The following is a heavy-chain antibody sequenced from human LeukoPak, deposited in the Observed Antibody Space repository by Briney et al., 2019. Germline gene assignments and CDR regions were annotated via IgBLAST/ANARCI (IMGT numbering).Heavy chain of an antibody. Sequence: PGRSLRLSCAASGFTFDDYAMHWVRQAPGKGLERVSGISWNSGSIGYADSVKGRFTISRDNAKNSLYLQMNSLRAEDTALYYCAKVFSIAAPDYWGQGTLVTVSS. CDR1: GFTFDDYA. D-gene: IGHD6-6*01. J-gene: IGHJ4*02. V-gene: IGHV3-9*01. CDR2: ISWNSGSI. CDR3: AKVFSIAAPDY.